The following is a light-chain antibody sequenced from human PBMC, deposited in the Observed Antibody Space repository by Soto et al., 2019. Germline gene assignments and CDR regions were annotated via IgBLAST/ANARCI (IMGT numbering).Light chain of an antibody. Sequence: DIVVTQSPLSLPVTPGEPASMSFSSSQSLLHSNGYNYFDWYVQKPGQSPQLLIYTVSYRAPGVPDRFSGIGSGTDFTLQISRVEADDVGVYYCMQRLEFPLPFGGVGKVAIK. V-gene: IGKV2-40*01. J-gene: IGKJ4*01. CDR1: QSLLHSNGYNY. CDR3: MQRLEFPLP. CDR2: TVS.